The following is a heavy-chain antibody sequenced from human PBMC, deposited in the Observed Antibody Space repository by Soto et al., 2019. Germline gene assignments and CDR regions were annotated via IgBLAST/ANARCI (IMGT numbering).Heavy chain of an antibody. CDR3: ARGVVLPPTTPIRGCSAP. J-gene: IGHJ5*02. V-gene: IGHV4-30-4*01. Sequence: PSETLSLTCTVSGDSISSGDYFWSWIRQPPGKGLEWIGYIYRGGSTYNNPSLRSRVTISADTSRNQFSLKLTSATAADTAIYYCARGVVLPPTTPIRGCSAPWGQGTLVTVSS. CDR1: GDSISSGDYF. CDR2: IYRGGST. D-gene: IGHD2-2*02.